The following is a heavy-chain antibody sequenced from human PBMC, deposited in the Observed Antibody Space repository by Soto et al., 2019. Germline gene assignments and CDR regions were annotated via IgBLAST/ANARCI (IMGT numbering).Heavy chain of an antibody. V-gene: IGHV1-18*01. Sequence: QVQLVQSGAEVKKPEASVKVSCKASGYTFTSYGISWVRQAPGPGLEWMGWISAYNGNTNYAQKLQGRVTMTTDTSTSTAYLELRSLRSDDTAVYYCARDRYYDYIWGSYCVDYWGQGTLVTVSA. D-gene: IGHD3-16*01. J-gene: IGHJ4*02. CDR1: GYTFTSYG. CDR3: ARDRYYDYIWGSYCVDY. CDR2: ISAYNGNT.